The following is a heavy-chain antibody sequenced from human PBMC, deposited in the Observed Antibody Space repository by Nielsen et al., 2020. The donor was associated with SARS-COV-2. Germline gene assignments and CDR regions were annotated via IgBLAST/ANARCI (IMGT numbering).Heavy chain of an antibody. CDR3: ARPAAPEDPSPNYYYCYYGMDV. Sequence: ASVKVSCKASGYTFTGYYMHWVRQAPGQGLEWMGRINPNSGGTNYAQKFQGRVTMTRDTSISTAYMELSRLRSDDTAVYYCARPAAPEDPSPNYYYCYYGMDVWGQGTTVTVSS. CDR1: GYTFTGYY. CDR2: INPNSGGT. V-gene: IGHV1-2*06. D-gene: IGHD1-14*01. J-gene: IGHJ6*02.